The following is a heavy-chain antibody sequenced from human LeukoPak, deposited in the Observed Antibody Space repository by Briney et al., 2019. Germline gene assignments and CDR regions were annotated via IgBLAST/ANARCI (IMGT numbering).Heavy chain of an antibody. D-gene: IGHD7-27*01. CDR2: ISGSGSST. CDR3: AKRLSNWGSGDS. CDR1: GFTFSSYA. V-gene: IGHV3-23*01. Sequence: GGSLRLSCAASGFTFSSYAMSWVRQAPGEGLEWVSGISGSGSSTYYADSVKGRFAISRDNSKNTLYLQMNSLRAEDTAVYYCAKRLSNWGSGDSWGQGTQVTVSS. J-gene: IGHJ4*02.